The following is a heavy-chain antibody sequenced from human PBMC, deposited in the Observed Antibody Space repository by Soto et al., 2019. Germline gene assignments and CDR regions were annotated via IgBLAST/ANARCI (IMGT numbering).Heavy chain of an antibody. CDR1: GGTFSSYA. CDR3: ARVGYMFWSRYHNYGVAV. V-gene: IGHV1-69*06. D-gene: IGHD3-3*01. J-gene: IGHJ6*02. CDR2: IIPIVTTP. Sequence: QVRLVQSGAEVKKPGSSVKVSCEASGGTFSSYAVTWVRQAPGQGLEWMGGIIPIVTTPNYAQQFQGRLTVFADKASMTAYMELSRLRSQDTGFYYFARVGYMFWSRYHNYGVAVWGQGTTVIVSS.